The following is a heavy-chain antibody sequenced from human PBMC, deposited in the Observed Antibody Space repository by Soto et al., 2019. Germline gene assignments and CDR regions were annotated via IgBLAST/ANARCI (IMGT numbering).Heavy chain of an antibody. D-gene: IGHD1-20*01. CDR1: GFTFSNYW. J-gene: IGHJ4*02. CDR3: VRGSVYNWRGDF. CDR2: INGDGSTT. V-gene: IGHV3-74*01. Sequence: EVQLVVSGGGLIQPGVSLRLSCAASGFTFSNYWMHWVRQAPGKGLVWVSRINGDGSTTSYADSVKGRFTISRDNAKNTLYLQMNSLRAEDTAVYYCVRGSVYNWRGDFWGQGTLVTVSS.